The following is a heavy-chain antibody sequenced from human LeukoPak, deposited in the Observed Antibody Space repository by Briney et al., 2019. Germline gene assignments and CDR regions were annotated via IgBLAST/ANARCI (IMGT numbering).Heavy chain of an antibody. CDR1: GFTVSSNY. D-gene: IGHD6-19*01. Sequence: GGSLRLSCAASGFTVSSNYMSWVRQAPGKGLELVSLIYSGGVTYYADSVKGRFIISRDNSKNTLFLQMNSLRAEDTAVYYCARAPSGWSDYWYFDLWGRGTLVTVSS. V-gene: IGHV3-53*01. CDR3: ARAPSGWSDYWYFDL. J-gene: IGHJ2*01. CDR2: IYSGGVT.